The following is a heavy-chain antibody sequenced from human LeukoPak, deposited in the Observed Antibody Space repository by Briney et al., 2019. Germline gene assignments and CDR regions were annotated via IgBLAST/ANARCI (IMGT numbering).Heavy chain of an antibody. V-gene: IGHV1-46*01. CDR2: INPSGGST. D-gene: IGHD3-22*01. CDR1: GYTLTELS. Sequence: ASVKVSCKVSGYTLTELSMHWVRQAPGQGLEWMGIINPSGGSTSYAQKFQGRVTMTRDTSTSTVYMELSSLRSEDTAVYYCARGEPYYDSSGYWFDPWGQGTLVTVSS. J-gene: IGHJ5*02. CDR3: ARGEPYYDSSGYWFDP.